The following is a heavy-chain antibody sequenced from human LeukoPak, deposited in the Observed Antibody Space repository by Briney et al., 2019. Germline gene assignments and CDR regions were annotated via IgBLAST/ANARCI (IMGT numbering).Heavy chain of an antibody. CDR3: AKDRIAVAGTWGSFDY. CDR1: GFTFSSYG. CDR2: ISYDGSNK. Sequence: GGSLRLSCAASGFTFSSYGMHWVRQAPGKGLEWVAVISYDGSNKYYADSVKGRFTISRDNSKNTLYLQMNSLRAEDTAVYYCAKDRIAVAGTWGSFDYWGQGTLVTVSS. V-gene: IGHV3-30*18. D-gene: IGHD6-19*01. J-gene: IGHJ4*02.